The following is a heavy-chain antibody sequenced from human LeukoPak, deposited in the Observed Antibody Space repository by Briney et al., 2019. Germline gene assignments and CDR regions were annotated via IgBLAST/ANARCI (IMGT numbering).Heavy chain of an antibody. V-gene: IGHV1-18*01. Sequence: ASVKVSCKASGYTFTSYGISWVRQAPGQGLEWMGWISAYNGNTNYAQKLQGRVTMTTDTSTSTAYMELRSLRPDDTAVYYCARDYVDFWSEFGHYFDYWGQGTLVTVSS. CDR2: ISAYNGNT. CDR3: ARDYVDFWSEFGHYFDY. CDR1: GYTFTSYG. J-gene: IGHJ4*02. D-gene: IGHD3-3*01.